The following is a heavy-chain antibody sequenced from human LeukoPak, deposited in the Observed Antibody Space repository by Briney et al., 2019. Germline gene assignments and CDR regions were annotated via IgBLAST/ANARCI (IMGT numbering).Heavy chain of an antibody. D-gene: IGHD3-3*01. V-gene: IGHV4-31*03. Sequence: SQTLSLTCTVSGGSISSGGYYWSWIRQHPGKGLEWIGYIYYSGSTYYNPSLKSRVTISVDTSKNQFSLKLSSVTAADTAVYYCARVDYDFWSGYYVAFDIWGQGTMVTVSS. CDR2: IYYSGST. J-gene: IGHJ3*02. CDR1: GGSISSGGYY. CDR3: ARVDYDFWSGYYVAFDI.